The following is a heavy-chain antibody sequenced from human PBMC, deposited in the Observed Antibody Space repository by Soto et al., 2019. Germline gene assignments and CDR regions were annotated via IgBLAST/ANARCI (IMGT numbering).Heavy chain of an antibody. D-gene: IGHD6-13*01. Sequence: QPGGSLRLSCAASGFTFSSYGMHWVRQAPGKGLEWVAVIWYDGSNKYYADSVKGRFTISRDNSKNTLYLQMNSLRAEDTAVYYCARDRSSSWYYYGMDVWGQGTKVTVSS. CDR1: GFTFSSYG. CDR2: IWYDGSNK. V-gene: IGHV3-33*01. J-gene: IGHJ6*02. CDR3: ARDRSSSWYYYGMDV.